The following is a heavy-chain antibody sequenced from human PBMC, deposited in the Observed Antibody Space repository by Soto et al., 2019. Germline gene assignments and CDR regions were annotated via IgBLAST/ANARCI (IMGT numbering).Heavy chain of an antibody. J-gene: IGHJ4*02. CDR2: ISYDGSNK. CDR3: AKEKDGDRDGASSWFVGPFDY. Sequence: SLRLSCAASGFTFSSYGMHWVRQAPGKGLEWGAVISYDGSNKYYADSVKGRFTISRDNSKNTLYLQMNSLRAEDTAVYYCAKEKDGDRDGASSWFVGPFDYLGQVSLVTVSS. CDR1: GFTFSSYG. V-gene: IGHV3-30*18. D-gene: IGHD6-13*01.